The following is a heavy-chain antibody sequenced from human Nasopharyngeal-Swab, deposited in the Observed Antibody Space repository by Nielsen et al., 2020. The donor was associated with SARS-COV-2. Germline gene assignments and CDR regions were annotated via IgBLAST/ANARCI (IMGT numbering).Heavy chain of an antibody. D-gene: IGHD6-13*01. J-gene: IGHJ6*02. CDR3: ARGWSSSWFKPWYYYGMDV. V-gene: IGHV3-33*01. CDR2: IWYDGSNK. CDR1: GFTFSSYG. Sequence: GGSLRLSCAASGFTFSSYGMHWVRQAPGKGLEWVAVIWYDGSNKYYADSVKGRFTISRDNSKNTLYLQMNSLRAEDTAVYYCARGWSSSWFKPWYYYGMDVWGQGTTVTVSS.